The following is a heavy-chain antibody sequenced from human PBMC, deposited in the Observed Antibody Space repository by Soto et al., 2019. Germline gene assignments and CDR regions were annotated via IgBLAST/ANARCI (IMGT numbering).Heavy chain of an antibody. J-gene: IGHJ4*02. CDR3: AREYPNFQYYFDS. Sequence: SETLSLTCTVSGGSMSSYYWTWIRQPAGKGLEWIGRVYTTGSTNYNPSLESRLTMSLDASKNQFSLELSSVTATDTALYYCAREYPNFQYYFDSWGQGTPVTVSS. CDR2: VYTTGST. CDR1: GGSMSSYY. D-gene: IGHD2-8*01. V-gene: IGHV4-4*07.